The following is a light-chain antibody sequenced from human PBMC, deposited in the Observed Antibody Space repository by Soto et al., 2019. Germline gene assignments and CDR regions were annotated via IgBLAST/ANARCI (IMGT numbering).Light chain of an antibody. CDR3: QQHSSSSPYT. CDR2: KAS. Sequence: DIQMTQSPSTLSASVGDRVTITCRASQSISSWLAWYQQKPGKAPNLLIYKASTLGSGVPSRFSGGGSGTELTLTISCLQPDDFATYYCQQHSSSSPYTFGQGTKLEIK. J-gene: IGKJ2*01. V-gene: IGKV1-5*03. CDR1: QSISSW.